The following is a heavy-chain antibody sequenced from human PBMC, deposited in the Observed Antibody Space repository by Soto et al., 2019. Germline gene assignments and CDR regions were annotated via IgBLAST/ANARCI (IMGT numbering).Heavy chain of an antibody. Sequence: QVQLQESGPGVVKPSETLSLTCTVSGGSIRSYYWSWIRQPPGKGLEWIGHIYCSGTTNYNPSLKSRITMSVDTSKNQFSLKLSSVTAADTAVYYCARAVETGGNWFDPWGQGTLVTVSS. CDR1: GGSIRSYY. V-gene: IGHV4-59*01. CDR2: IYCSGTT. D-gene: IGHD1-1*01. J-gene: IGHJ5*02. CDR3: ARAVETGGNWFDP.